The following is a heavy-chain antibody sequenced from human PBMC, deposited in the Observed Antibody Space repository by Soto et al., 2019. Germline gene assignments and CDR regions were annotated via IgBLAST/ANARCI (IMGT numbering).Heavy chain of an antibody. CDR1: GFTFISSA. V-gene: IGHV1-58*02. J-gene: IGHJ6*03. Sequence: ASVKVSCKASGFTFISSAIQWVRQARGQRLEWIGWIVVGSGNIHYAQKFQERVTITRDMSTSTAYMELSSLTSGDTAVYYCAAGVRGSTTGTTLYMDVWGKGTTVTVSS. D-gene: IGHD1-1*01. CDR3: AAGVRGSTTGTTLYMDV. CDR2: IVVGSGNI.